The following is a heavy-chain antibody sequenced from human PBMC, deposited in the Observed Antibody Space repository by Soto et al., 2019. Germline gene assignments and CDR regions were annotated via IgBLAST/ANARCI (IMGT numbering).Heavy chain of an antibody. CDR1: GFTFSNYA. J-gene: IGHJ4*02. Sequence: EVQLLESGGGLVQPGGSLGLSCAASGFTFSNYAMSWVRQAPGKGLEWVSGIGGRATSAYYADSVKGRFAISRDNSYNTLFLQLNSLRAEDTAVYYCAKSRYSDSSGDFYDFWGQGTLVSVSS. CDR2: IGGRATSA. CDR3: AKSRYSDSSGDFYDF. D-gene: IGHD3-22*01. V-gene: IGHV3-23*01.